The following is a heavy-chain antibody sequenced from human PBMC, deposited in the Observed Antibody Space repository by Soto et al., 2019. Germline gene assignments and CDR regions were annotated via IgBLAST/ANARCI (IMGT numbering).Heavy chain of an antibody. V-gene: IGHV5-51*01. Sequence: GESLKISCQGSGYTFTTYWIGWVRQMPGKGLEWMGIIYPGDSDTKYSPSFQGQVTISADKSISTAYLQWSSLKASDTAMYCCARHVAAAPGTRDEAFDIWGQGTMVTVSS. CDR3: ARHVAAAPGTRDEAFDI. CDR2: IYPGDSDT. D-gene: IGHD1-1*01. CDR1: GYTFTTYW. J-gene: IGHJ3*02.